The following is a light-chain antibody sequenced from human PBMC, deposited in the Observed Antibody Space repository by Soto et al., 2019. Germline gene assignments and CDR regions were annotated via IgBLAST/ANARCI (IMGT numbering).Light chain of an antibody. CDR1: SSNIGNNF. V-gene: IGLV1-51*01. CDR2: DDT. CDR3: GAWDRNLGVVV. Sequence: QSVLTQPPSVSAAPGQKVTMSCSGSSSNIGNNFVAWYQQLPGTAPKLLIYDDTKRPYGIPGRFSASKSGTSATLGITGLQTGDEADYYCGAWDRNLGVVVFGGGTKVTVL. J-gene: IGLJ3*02.